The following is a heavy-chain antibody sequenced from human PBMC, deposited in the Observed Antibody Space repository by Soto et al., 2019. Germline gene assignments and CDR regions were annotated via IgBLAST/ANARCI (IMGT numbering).Heavy chain of an antibody. CDR1: GFTFSSYA. D-gene: IGHD6-19*01. CDR3: AKDSGSRRNVKSSGWEDY. V-gene: IGHV3-23*01. J-gene: IGHJ4*02. Sequence: GGSLRLSCAASGFTFSSYAMSWVRQAPGKGLEWVSAISGSGGSTYYADSVKGRFTISRDNSKNTLYLQMNSLRAEDTAVYYCAKDSGSRRNVKSSGWEDYWGQGTLVTVSS. CDR2: ISGSGGST.